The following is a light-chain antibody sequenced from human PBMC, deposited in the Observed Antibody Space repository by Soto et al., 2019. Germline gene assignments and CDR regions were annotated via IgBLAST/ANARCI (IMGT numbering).Light chain of an antibody. CDR3: LHLRTS. J-gene: IGKJ4*01. V-gene: IGKV3-20*01. CDR2: GAS. CDR1: QSVSSSY. Sequence: EIVLTQSPGTLSLSPGERATLSCRASQSVSSSYLAWYQQKPGQAPRQLIYGASSRATCIPDMFSGSGSWTVFTLTIPILEHEDFAVYYGLHLRTSFGVGTRVEIK.